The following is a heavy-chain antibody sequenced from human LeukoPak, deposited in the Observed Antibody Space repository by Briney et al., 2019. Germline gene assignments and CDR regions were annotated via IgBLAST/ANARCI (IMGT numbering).Heavy chain of an antibody. V-gene: IGHV4-34*01. J-gene: IGHJ4*02. CDR3: ARALPYGGNSVHY. CDR1: GGSLSGYY. Sequence: SETLSLTCAVYGGSLSGYYWSWIRQPPGKGLEWIGEINHSGSTNYNPSLKSRVTISVDTSKNQFSLKLSSVTAADTAVYYCARALPYGGNSVHYWGQGTLVTVSS. D-gene: IGHD4-23*01. CDR2: INHSGST.